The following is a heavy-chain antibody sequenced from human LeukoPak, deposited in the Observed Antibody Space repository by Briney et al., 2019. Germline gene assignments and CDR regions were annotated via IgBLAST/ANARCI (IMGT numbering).Heavy chain of an antibody. CDR2: IYHSGST. Sequence: SETVSLTCAVSGYSISSVYYWGWIRQPPGKGLEWIGSIYHSGSTYHNPSLKSRVTISVDTSKNQFSLKLSSVTAADTAVYYCARDSDFWSGYYYFDYWGQGTLVTVSS. CDR1: GYSISSVYY. CDR3: ARDSDFWSGYYYFDY. D-gene: IGHD3-3*01. V-gene: IGHV4-38-2*02. J-gene: IGHJ4*02.